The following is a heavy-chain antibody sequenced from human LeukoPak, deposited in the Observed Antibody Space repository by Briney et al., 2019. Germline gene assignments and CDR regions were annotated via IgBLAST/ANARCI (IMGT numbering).Heavy chain of an antibody. D-gene: IGHD6-13*01. CDR1: GFTFSSYG. CDR3: ARDSDSSSWYLNYYYYGMDV. CDR2: IWYDGSNK. J-gene: IGHJ6*02. Sequence: GRSLRLSCAASGFTFSSYGMHWVRQAPGKGLEWVPVIWYDGSNKYYADSVKGRFTISRDNSKNTLYLQMNSLRAEDTAVYYCARDSDSSSWYLNYYYYGMDVWGQGTTVTVSS. V-gene: IGHV3-33*01.